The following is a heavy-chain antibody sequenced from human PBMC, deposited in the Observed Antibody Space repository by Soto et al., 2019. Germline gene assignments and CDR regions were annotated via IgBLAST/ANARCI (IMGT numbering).Heavy chain of an antibody. V-gene: IGHV5-51*01. CDR2: IYPGDSDT. CDR3: ARRLVRYCSGGSCYSGTYYYMDV. D-gene: IGHD2-15*01. Sequence: GESLKISCKGSGYSFTSYWIGWVRQMPGKGLEWMGIIYPGDSDTRYSPSFQGQVTISADKSISTAYLQWSSLKASDTAMYYCARRLVRYCSGGSCYSGTYYYMDVWGKGTTVTVSS. J-gene: IGHJ6*03. CDR1: GYSFTSYW.